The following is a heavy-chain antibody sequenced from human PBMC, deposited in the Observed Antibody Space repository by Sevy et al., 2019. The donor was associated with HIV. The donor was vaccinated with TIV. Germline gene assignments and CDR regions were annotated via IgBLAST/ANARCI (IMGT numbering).Heavy chain of an antibody. CDR3: AGENAWGRGYS. CDR2: IYYNGHI. CDR1: GGSITSLY. Sequence: SETLSLTCTVSGGSITSLYWNWIRQPPGKGLEWIANIYYNGHINYNPSLKSRVTLSPDTSKNQFSLRLSSVTAADTARDCCAGENAWGRGYSWGEGTLVTVSS. J-gene: IGHJ4*02. V-gene: IGHV4-59*08. D-gene: IGHD1-26*01.